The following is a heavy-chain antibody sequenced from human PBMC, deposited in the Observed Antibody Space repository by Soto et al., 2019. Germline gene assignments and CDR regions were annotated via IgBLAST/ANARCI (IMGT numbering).Heavy chain of an antibody. CDR3: ARELHDIVPGGPWVWYFEL. D-gene: IGHD3-9*01. V-gene: IGHV4-34*01. CDR1: GGSFRGYY. J-gene: IGHJ2*01. Sequence: QVQLQQWGAGPLRPLETLSLTCGVSGGSFRGYYWDWIRQSPGKGLEWIGEINDRGSINYNPSLKATDGTSVDTSSKHYSSGLRSVSSAEPAVYYCARELHDIVPGGPWVWYFELCGRGTLVIVSS. CDR2: INDRGSI.